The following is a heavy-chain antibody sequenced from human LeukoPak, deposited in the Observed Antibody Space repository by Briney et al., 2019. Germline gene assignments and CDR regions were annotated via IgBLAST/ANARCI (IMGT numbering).Heavy chain of an antibody. CDR1: GYTFPSYG. CDR3: ARDEIGGSNWFDP. Sequence: ASVKVSCKASGYTFPSYGICWVRQAPGQGLESMGWINPNTGDTNYTQKFQGRVIMTRDTSITTAYMDLIRLKSDDTAVYYCARDEIGGSNWFDPWGQGTLVTVSS. J-gene: IGHJ5*02. CDR2: INPNTGDT. D-gene: IGHD3-10*01. V-gene: IGHV1-2*02.